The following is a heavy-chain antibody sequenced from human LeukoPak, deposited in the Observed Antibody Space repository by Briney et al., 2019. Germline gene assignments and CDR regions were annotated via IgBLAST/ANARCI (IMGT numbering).Heavy chain of an antibody. V-gene: IGHV3-74*01. CDR1: GFTFSSHW. D-gene: IGHD3-10*01. CDR2: IDSGGSRT. J-gene: IGHJ4*02. CDR3: AGWFGDPWPH. Sequence: GASLRLSCAASGFTFSSHWIHSVRQDPGKGLVSVALIDSGGSRTTYAESVKGRFSISRDNGRTTLHLQMNSLSVEDTAVYCCAGWFGDPWPHWGQGTLVPLSS.